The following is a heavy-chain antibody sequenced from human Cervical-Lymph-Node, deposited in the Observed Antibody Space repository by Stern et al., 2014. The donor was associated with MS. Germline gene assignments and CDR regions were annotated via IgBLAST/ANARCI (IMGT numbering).Heavy chain of an antibody. CDR1: GFTFTDYY. CDR3: ARGGSWFRPDDY. Sequence: VQLVESGTEVKKPGASVRVSCESSGFTFTDYYFHWVRQAPGQGLEWMGWINPNTGGANYAQKFQGRVPVTSDTSISTTYMQLSGLRSDDTAVYFCARGGSWFRPDDYWGQGTLVAVSS. V-gene: IGHV1-2*02. CDR2: INPNTGGA. J-gene: IGHJ4*02. D-gene: IGHD6-13*01.